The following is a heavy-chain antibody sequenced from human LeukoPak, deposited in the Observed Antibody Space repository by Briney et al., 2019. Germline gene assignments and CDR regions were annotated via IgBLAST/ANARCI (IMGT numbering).Heavy chain of an antibody. CDR2: IYTRGST. CDR3: ARDFHDYGDYEGEYYYYYYMDV. V-gene: IGHV4-4*07. J-gene: IGHJ6*03. D-gene: IGHD4-17*01. Sequence: SQTLSLTRTVSGGSPTLYYSSWIWRPAAKGLESSGRIYTRGSTKPNTSLKSRDPMSVDTCKNQCSLKLSSVTAAHTGVYYCARDFHDYGDYEGEYYYYYYMDVWGKGTTVTVSS. CDR1: GGSPTLYY.